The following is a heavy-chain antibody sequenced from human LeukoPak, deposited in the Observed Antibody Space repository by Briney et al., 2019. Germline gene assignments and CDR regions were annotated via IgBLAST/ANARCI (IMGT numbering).Heavy chain of an antibody. CDR3: ARGDDLLLLDY. D-gene: IGHD3-16*01. J-gene: IGHJ4*02. Sequence: GGALKISFKGSGYPFKSYWIGWGRQMPGKGVGWRGIISRGASCTRYSPSFQGQVTISADKSINTAYLQWSSLKASDTAMYFCARGDDLLLLDYWGQGTLVTVSS. CDR2: ISRGASCT. V-gene: IGHV5-51*01. CDR1: GYPFKSYW.